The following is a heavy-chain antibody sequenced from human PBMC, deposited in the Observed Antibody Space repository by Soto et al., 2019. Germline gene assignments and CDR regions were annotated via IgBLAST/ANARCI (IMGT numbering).Heavy chain of an antibody. CDR2: IKSKTDGGTT. V-gene: IGHV3-15*07. D-gene: IGHD2-2*01. CDR3: TTQDIVLVPAAYYYGMDV. Sequence: PGGSLRLSCAASGFTFSSYGMHRVRQAPGKGLEWVGRIKSKTDGGTTDYAAPVKGRFTISRDDSKNTLYLQMNSLKTEDTAVYYCTTQDIVLVPAAYYYGMDVWGQATTVTVSS. CDR1: GFTFSSYG. J-gene: IGHJ6*02.